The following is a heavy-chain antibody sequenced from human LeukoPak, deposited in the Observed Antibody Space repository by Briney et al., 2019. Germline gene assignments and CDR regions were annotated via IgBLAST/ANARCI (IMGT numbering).Heavy chain of an antibody. V-gene: IGHV4-61*02. CDR2: IYTSGST. CDR3: ARGNPSDY. J-gene: IGHJ4*02. Sequence: SSETLSLTCTVSGGSISSGSYFWSWIRQPAGKGLEWIGRIYTSGSTNYNPSLKSRVTISVDTSKNQFSLKLSSVTAADTAVYYCARGNPSDYWGQGTLVTVSS. CDR1: GGSISSGSYF. D-gene: IGHD1-14*01.